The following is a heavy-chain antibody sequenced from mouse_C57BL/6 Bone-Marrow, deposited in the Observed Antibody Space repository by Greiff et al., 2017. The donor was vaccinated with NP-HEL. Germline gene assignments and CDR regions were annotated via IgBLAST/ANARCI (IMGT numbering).Heavy chain of an antibody. CDR1: GFTFSSYG. D-gene: IGHD2-1*01. CDR2: ISSGGSYT. V-gene: IGHV5-6*01. CDR3: ARHGDYGNYFDY. Sequence: EVHLVESGGDLVKPGGSLKLSCAASGFTFSSYGMSWVRQTPDKRLEWVATISSGGSYTYYPDSVKGRFTISRDNAKNTLYLQMSSLKSEDTAMYYCARHGDYGNYFDYWGQGTTLTVSS. J-gene: IGHJ2*01.